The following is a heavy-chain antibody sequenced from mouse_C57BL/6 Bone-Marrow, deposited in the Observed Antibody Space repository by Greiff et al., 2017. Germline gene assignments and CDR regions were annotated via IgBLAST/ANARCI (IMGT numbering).Heavy chain of an antibody. D-gene: IGHD5-5*01. J-gene: IGHJ2*01. CDR1: GYTFTSYG. CDR2: MYPRSGNT. CDR3: ARRAYLPSFDY. Sequence: QVQLQQSGAELARPGASVKLSCKASGYTFTSYGISWVKQRTGRGLEWIGEMYPRSGNTYYNAKFKGKATLTADKSSSTAYMELRSLTSEDSAVYFCARRAYLPSFDYWGQGTTLTVSS. V-gene: IGHV1-81*01.